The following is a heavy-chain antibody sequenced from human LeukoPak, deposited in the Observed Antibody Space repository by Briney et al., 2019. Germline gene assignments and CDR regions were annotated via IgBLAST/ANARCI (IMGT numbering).Heavy chain of an antibody. CDR1: GFTFSDYY. V-gene: IGHV3-11*01. CDR3: ARDIGTSYNWFDP. J-gene: IGHJ5*02. CDR2: ISSSGSTI. D-gene: IGHD2-2*01. Sequence: PGGSLRLYCAASGFTFSDYYMSWIRQAPGKGLEWVSYISSSGSTIYYADSVKGRFTISRDNAKNSLYLQMNSLRAEDTAVYYCARDIGTSYNWFDPWGQGTLVTVSS.